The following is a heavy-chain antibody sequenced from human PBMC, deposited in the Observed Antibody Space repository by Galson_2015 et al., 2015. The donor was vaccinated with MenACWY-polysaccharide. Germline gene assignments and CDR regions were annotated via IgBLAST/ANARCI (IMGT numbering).Heavy chain of an antibody. CDR2: ISYDATNK. Sequence: SLRLSCAASGFTFSSYAMHWVRQAPGKGLEWVAVISYDATNKYYADSVKGRFTISRDNSNNALYLQMNSLGPEDTALYYCARSYCDRTTCYGMDVWGQGTTDTVSS. V-gene: IGHV3-30-3*01. CDR1: GFTFSSYA. J-gene: IGHJ6*02. CDR3: ARSYCDRTTCYGMDV. D-gene: IGHD2/OR15-2a*01.